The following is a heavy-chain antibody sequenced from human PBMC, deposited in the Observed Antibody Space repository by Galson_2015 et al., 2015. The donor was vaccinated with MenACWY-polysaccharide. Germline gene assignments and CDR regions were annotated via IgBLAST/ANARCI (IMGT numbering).Heavy chain of an antibody. CDR2: ISGYNGDT. CDR1: GYSFSGHE. Sequence: SVKVSCKASGYSFSGHEISWMRQAPGQGLEWMGRISGYNGDTKYAQNFQGRLTMTTDSSTSTLDMELKSLLFDDTAIYFCARESNWAYDSWGTGTLVTVSS. V-gene: IGHV1-18*01. CDR3: ARESNWAYDS. D-gene: IGHD3-16*01. J-gene: IGHJ4*02.